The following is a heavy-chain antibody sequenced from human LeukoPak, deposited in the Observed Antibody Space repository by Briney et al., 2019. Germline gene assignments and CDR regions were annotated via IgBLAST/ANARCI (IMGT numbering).Heavy chain of an antibody. CDR1: GFTFSSYG. V-gene: IGHV3-23*01. CDR3: AKEESVTTVSFDY. Sequence: GGSLRLSCAASGFTFSSYGMSWVRQATGKGLEWVSAISGSGGSTYYTDSVKGRFTISRDNSKNTLYLQMNSLRAEDTAVYYCAKEESVTTVSFDYWGQGTLVTVSS. D-gene: IGHD4-17*01. CDR2: ISGSGGST. J-gene: IGHJ4*02.